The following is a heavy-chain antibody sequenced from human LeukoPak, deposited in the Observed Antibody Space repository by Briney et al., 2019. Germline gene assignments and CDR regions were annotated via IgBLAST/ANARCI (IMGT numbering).Heavy chain of an antibody. CDR2: IYSGGST. D-gene: IGHD1-26*01. V-gene: IGHV3-66*01. CDR3: ARDVGATTAYAFDI. CDR1: GFTFSSYD. Sequence: GGSLRLSCAASGFTFSSYDMSWVRQAPGKGLEWVSVIYSGGSTYYADSVKGRFTISRDNSKNTLYLQMNNLRAEDTAVYYCARDVGATTAYAFDIWGQGTMVTVSS. J-gene: IGHJ3*02.